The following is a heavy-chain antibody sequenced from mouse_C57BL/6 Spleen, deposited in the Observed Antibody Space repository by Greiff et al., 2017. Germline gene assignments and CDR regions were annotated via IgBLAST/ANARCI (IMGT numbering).Heavy chain of an antibody. D-gene: IGHD1-1*01. CDR2: ISDGGSYT. V-gene: IGHV5-4*03. J-gene: IGHJ3*01. CDR1: GFTFSSYA. Sequence: EVKLMESGGGLVKPGGSLKLSCAASGFTFSSYAMSWVRQTPEKRLEWVATISDGGSYTYYPDNVKGRFTISRDNAKDNLYLQMSHLKSEDTAMYYCARGYYGSKPSFAYWGQGTLVTVSA. CDR3: ARGYYGSKPSFAY.